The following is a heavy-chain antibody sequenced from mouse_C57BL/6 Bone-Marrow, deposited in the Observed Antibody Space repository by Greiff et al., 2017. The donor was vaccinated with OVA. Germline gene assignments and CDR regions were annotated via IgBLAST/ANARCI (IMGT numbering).Heavy chain of an antibody. CDR3: TRWGDYDGGFDY. J-gene: IGHJ2*01. D-gene: IGHD2-4*01. CDR1: GYTFTDYE. V-gene: IGHV1-15*01. Sequence: VQLQQSGAELVRPGASVTLSCKASGYTFTDYEMHWVKQTPVHGLDWIGAIDPETGGTAYNQKFKGKAILTADKSSSTAYMELRSLTSEDSAVYYCTRWGDYDGGFDYWGQGTTLTVSS. CDR2: IDPETGGT.